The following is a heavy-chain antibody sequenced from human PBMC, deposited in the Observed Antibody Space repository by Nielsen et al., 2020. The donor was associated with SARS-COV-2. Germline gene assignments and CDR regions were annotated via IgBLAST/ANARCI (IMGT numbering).Heavy chain of an antibody. CDR2: IWDDGKTK. CDR1: GFTFTTYA. Sequence: GESLKISCETSGFTFTTYAMHWVRQAPGKGVEWVAIIWDDGKTKYYADSVKGRFTISRDNAKNSLYLQMNSLRDEDTAVYYCARESVTGTDAFDIWGQGTVVTVSS. D-gene: IGHD6-19*01. V-gene: IGHV3-33*01. J-gene: IGHJ3*02. CDR3: ARESVTGTDAFDI.